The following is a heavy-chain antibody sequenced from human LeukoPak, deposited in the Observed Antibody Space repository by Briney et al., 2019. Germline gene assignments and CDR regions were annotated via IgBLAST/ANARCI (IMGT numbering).Heavy chain of an antibody. CDR2: ISSSSSYI. V-gene: IGHV3-21*01. D-gene: IGHD3-10*01. CDR3: GRAMVRGVDYYYYGMDV. CDR1: GFTFSSYS. Sequence: GGSLRLSCAASGFTFSSYSMNWVRQAPGKGLEWVSSISSSSSYIYYADSVKGRFTISRDNAKNSLYLQMNSLRAEDTAVYYCGRAMVRGVDYYYYGMDVWGQGTTVTVSS. J-gene: IGHJ6*02.